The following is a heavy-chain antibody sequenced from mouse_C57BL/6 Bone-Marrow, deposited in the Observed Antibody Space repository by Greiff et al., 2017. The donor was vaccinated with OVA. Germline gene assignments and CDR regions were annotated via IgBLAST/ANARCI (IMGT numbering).Heavy chain of an antibody. J-gene: IGHJ3*01. CDR2: INPGSGGT. CDR3: ARTIYDGYYPFAY. D-gene: IGHD2-3*01. V-gene: IGHV1-54*01. Sequence: QVQLQQSGAELVRPGTSVKVSCKASGYAFTNYLIEWVKQRPGQGLEWIGVINPGSGGTNYNEKFKGKATLTADKSSSTAYMQLSSLTSEDSAVYYCARTIYDGYYPFAYWGQGTLVTVSA. CDR1: GYAFTNYL.